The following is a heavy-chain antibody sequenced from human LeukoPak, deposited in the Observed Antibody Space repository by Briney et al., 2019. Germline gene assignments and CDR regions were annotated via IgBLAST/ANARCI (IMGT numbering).Heavy chain of an antibody. CDR1: GFIFSDYY. CDR2: ISGSSSNTI. Sequence: EGSLRLSCAASGFIFSDYYMNWIRQAPGKGLEWVSYISGSSSNTIYYADSVRGRFAISRDNSQDTLYLQMNSLRTEDSAVYFCNSYLYFGSKIFDYWGQGTLVTVAA. CDR3: NSYLYFGSKIFDY. D-gene: IGHD3-10*01. J-gene: IGHJ4*02. V-gene: IGHV3-11*04.